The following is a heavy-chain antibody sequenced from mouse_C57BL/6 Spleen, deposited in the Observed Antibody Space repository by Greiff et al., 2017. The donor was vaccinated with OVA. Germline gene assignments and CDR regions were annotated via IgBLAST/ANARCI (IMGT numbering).Heavy chain of an antibody. D-gene: IGHD1-1*01. CDR2: IDPSDSCT. J-gene: IGHJ3*01. CDR1: GYTFTSYW. V-gene: IGHV1-50*01. CDR3: ARSRDYYGSSPH. Sequence: QVQLQQPGAELVKPGASVKLSCKASGYTFTSYWMQWVKQRHGQGLEWIGEIDPSDSCTNYNQKFKGKATLTVDTSSSTAYMQLSSLTSEDSAVYYCARSRDYYGSSPHWGQGTLVTVSA.